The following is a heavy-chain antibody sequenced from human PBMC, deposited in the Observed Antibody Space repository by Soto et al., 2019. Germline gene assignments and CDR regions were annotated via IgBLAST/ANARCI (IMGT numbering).Heavy chain of an antibody. V-gene: IGHV3-30*18. Sequence: GSLRLSCAASGFTFSSYGMHWVRQAPGKGLEWVAVISYDGSNKYYADSVKGRFTISRDNSKNTLYLQMNSLRAEDTAVYYFAKDSPPEWELLQPTTGGGEIDYWGQGTLVTVSS. CDR3: AKDSPPEWELLQPTTGGGEIDY. CDR1: GFTFSSYG. J-gene: IGHJ4*02. D-gene: IGHD1-26*01. CDR2: ISYDGSNK.